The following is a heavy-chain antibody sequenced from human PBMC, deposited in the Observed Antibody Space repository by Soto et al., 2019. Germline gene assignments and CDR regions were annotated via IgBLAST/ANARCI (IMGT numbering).Heavy chain of an antibody. V-gene: IGHV1-69*13. CDR2: IVPIVDTS. Sequence: ASVKVSCKTSGGTFSSYAISWVRQAPGQGLEWMGGIVPIVDTSTYAQKFQGRVTITADESTSTVYMELNSLRAEDTAVYYCARDYGDYYFDYWGQGTLVTVSS. D-gene: IGHD4-17*01. CDR3: ARDYGDYYFDY. J-gene: IGHJ4*02. CDR1: GGTFSSYA.